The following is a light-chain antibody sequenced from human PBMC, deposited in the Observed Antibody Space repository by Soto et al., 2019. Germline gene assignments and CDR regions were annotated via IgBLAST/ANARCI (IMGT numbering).Light chain of an antibody. CDR3: QQNDRIPGFT. J-gene: IGKJ4*01. V-gene: IGKV3-20*01. CDR1: QSFRSNY. Sequence: EIVLTQSPGTLSLSPGERATLSCRASQSFRSNYLAWYQQRPGQAPRLLIYGVSSRASGIPDRFSGSVSGTDFTHTISRLEPENSAVYYCQQNDRIPGFTFGGGTKVEI. CDR2: GVS.